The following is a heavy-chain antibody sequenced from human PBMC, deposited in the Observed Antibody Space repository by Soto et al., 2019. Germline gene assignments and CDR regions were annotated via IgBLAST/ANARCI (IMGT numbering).Heavy chain of an antibody. CDR3: AKDGRDCSGGSCNYYYYYYGMDV. Sequence: PGGSLRLSCVASGFPFDSYGIHWVRRAPGKGLEWVATIGFAGNNKYYADSVKGRFTISRDNSKNTLYLHINSLKVDDTAMYYCAKDGRDCSGGSCNYYYYYYGMDVWGQGTTVTVS. J-gene: IGHJ6*02. V-gene: IGHV3-30*02. CDR2: IGFAGNNK. CDR1: GFPFDSYG. D-gene: IGHD2-15*01.